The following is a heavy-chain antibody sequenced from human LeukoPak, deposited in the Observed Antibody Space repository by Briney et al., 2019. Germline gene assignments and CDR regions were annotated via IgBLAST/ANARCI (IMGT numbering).Heavy chain of an antibody. CDR1: GFSFSNYW. CDR2: IKQDGSEK. Sequence: PGGSLRLPCAASGFSFSNYWMSWVRQAPGKGLEWVANIKQDGSEKYYVDSVKGRFTISRDNAKNSLYLQMNSLRAEDSAIYYCVRAGGYWGQGTLVTVSS. J-gene: IGHJ4*02. CDR3: VRAGGY. D-gene: IGHD3-10*01. V-gene: IGHV3-7*01.